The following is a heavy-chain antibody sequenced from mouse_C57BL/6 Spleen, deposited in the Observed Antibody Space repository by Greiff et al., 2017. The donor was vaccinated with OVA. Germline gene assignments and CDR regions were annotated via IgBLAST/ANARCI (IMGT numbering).Heavy chain of an antibody. J-gene: IGHJ3*01. Sequence: EVQLQQSGPGMVKPSQSLSLTCTVTGYSITSGYDWHWIRHFPGNKLEWMGYISYSGSTNYNPSLKSRISITHDTSKNHFFLKLNSVTTEDTATYYGAREGGYDREFAYWGQGTLVTVSA. V-gene: IGHV3-1*01. D-gene: IGHD2-2*01. CDR3: AREGGYDREFAY. CDR1: GYSITSGYD. CDR2: ISYSGST.